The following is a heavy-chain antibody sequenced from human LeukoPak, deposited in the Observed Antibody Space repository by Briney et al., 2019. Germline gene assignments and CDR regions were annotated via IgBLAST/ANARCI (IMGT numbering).Heavy chain of an antibody. V-gene: IGHV3-74*01. D-gene: IGHD5-24*01. J-gene: IGHJ4*02. CDR2: LDGDGTKT. CDR3: ARVVLSRGERDY. CDR1: GFTFSTYW. Sequence: GGSLRLSCAASGFTFSTYWMHWVRQAPGKGLVWVSRLDGDGTKTRYADSVKGRFTISRDNAKKFLYLQMNSLRAENTALYYCARVVLSRGERDYWGQGTLVTVSS.